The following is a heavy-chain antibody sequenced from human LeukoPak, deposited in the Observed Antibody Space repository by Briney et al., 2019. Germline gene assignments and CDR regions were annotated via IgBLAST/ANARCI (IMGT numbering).Heavy chain of an antibody. CDR3: ATEYSSSWKRGFDY. D-gene: IGHD6-13*01. Sequence: ASVKVSCKASAYTFTYYYMHWVRQAPGQGLEWMGWINPNSGGTNYAQKFQGRVTMTRDTSITTAYMELSSLRSEDTAVYYCATEYSSSWKRGFDYWGQGTLVTVSS. CDR2: INPNSGGT. CDR1: AYTFTYYY. V-gene: IGHV1-2*02. J-gene: IGHJ4*02.